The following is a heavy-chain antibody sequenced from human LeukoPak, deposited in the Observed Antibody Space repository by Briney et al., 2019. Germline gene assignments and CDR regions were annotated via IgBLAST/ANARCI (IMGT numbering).Heavy chain of an antibody. CDR2: VSPYNVHA. J-gene: IGHJ6*03. D-gene: IGHD6-13*01. CDR1: GYSFTDYG. V-gene: IGHV1-18*01. CDR3: ARGSSSWSGHYYMDV. Sequence: ASVKVSCKGTGYSFTDYGINWVRQAPGQGLEWMGWVSPYNVHANDAQDLQGRVTMTTDTSISTAYMELSSLRSEDTAVYYCARGSSSWSGHYYMDVWGKGTTVTVSS.